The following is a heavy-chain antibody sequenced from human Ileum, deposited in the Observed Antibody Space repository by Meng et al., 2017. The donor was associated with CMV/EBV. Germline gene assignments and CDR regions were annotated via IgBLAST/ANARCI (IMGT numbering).Heavy chain of an antibody. D-gene: IGHD6-6*01. CDR2: ISTYNGDT. CDR1: GYTFTSYG. J-gene: IGHJ4*02. Sequence: ASVKVSCKASGYTFTSYGISWMRQAPGQGLEWAAWISTYNGDTSFSQKVQGRVTLTTDTSTNTAYMELRSLTSDDTAMYYCARGPHRRSARLSTDYWGQGTQVTVSS. CDR3: ARGPHRRSARLSTDY. V-gene: IGHV1-18*01.